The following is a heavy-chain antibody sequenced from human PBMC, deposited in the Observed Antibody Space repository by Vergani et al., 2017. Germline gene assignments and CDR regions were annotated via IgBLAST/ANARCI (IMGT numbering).Heavy chain of an antibody. J-gene: IGHJ4*02. Sequence: EVQLVESGGVVVQPGGSLRLSCAASGFTFDDYAMHWVRQAPGKGLEWVSLISWDGGSTYYADSVKGRFTIARDNSKNSLYLQMNSLRAEDTALYYCAKASCNGGNSEVYFDYWGQGTLVTVSS. CDR1: GFTFDDYA. CDR3: AKASCNGGNSEVYFDY. V-gene: IGHV3-43D*03. CDR2: ISWDGGST. D-gene: IGHD4-23*01.